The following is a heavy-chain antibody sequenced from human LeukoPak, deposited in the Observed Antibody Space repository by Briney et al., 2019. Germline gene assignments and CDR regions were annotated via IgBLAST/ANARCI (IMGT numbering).Heavy chain of an antibody. J-gene: IGHJ4*02. CDR3: AIPGGSSRDFDY. Sequence: ASVTVSCTVSGYTLTELSMHWVRQAPGKGLEWVGGFDPEDGETIYAQKFQGRVTMTEDTSTDTAYMELSSLRSEDTAVYYCAIPGGSSRDFDYWGQGTLVTVSS. CDR1: GYTLTELS. CDR2: FDPEDGET. D-gene: IGHD6-13*01. V-gene: IGHV1-24*01.